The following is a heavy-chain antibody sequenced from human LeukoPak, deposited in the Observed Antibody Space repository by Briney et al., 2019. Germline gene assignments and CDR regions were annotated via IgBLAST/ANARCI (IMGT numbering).Heavy chain of an antibody. V-gene: IGHV3-21*01. CDR1: GFTFSSYS. CDR3: ARLYCSGGSCHLDY. CDR2: ISSSSSYI. Sequence: GGSLRLSCAGSGFTFSSYSMNWVRQAPGKGLEWVSSISSSSSYIYYADSVKGRFTISRDNAKNSLYLQMNSLRAEDTAVYYCARLYCSGGSCHLDYWGQGTLVTVSS. J-gene: IGHJ4*02. D-gene: IGHD2-15*01.